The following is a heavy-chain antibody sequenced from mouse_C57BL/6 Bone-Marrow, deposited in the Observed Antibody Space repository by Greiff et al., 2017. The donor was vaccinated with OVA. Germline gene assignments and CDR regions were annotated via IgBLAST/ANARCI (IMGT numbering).Heavy chain of an antibody. CDR3: ARSERLRDYFDN. V-gene: IGHV1-76*01. D-gene: IGHD2-2*01. J-gene: IGHJ2*01. CDR2: IYPGSGNI. Sequence: VKLVESGAELVRPGASVKLSCKASGYTFTDYYISWVKQRPGQGLEWIARIYPGSGNIYYNEKFKGKATLTAEKSSSTAYMHLSSLTSDYSAVYFCARSERLRDYFDNGGQGTTLSGSS. CDR1: GYTFTDYY.